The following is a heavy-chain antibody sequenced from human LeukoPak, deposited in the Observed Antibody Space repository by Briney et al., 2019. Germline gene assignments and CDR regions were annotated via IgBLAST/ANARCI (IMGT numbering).Heavy chain of an antibody. CDR2: IYYSGST. J-gene: IGHJ4*02. Sequence: SQTLSLTCTVSGGSISSGGYYWSWIRQHPGKGLEWIGYIYYSGSTYYNPSLKSRVTISVDTSKNQFSLKLSSVTAADTAVYYCARYCHGKHWNYYFDYWGQGTLVTVSS. D-gene: IGHD1-7*01. CDR1: GGSISSGGYY. CDR3: ARYCHGKHWNYYFDY. V-gene: IGHV4-31*03.